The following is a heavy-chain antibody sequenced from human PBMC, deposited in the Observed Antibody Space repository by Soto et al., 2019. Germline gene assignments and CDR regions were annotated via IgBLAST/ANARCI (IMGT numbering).Heavy chain of an antibody. D-gene: IGHD1-20*01. CDR1: GITFSHYG. J-gene: IGHJ4*02. CDR2: IWYDGSKR. Sequence: QVLLVESGGGVVQPGTSLRLSCVASGITFSHYGMHWVRQAPGKGPEWVAIIWYDGSKRYYADSVKGRFTISRDDSKSTLYLQMDSLRAVDTAVYYCATGTTYKLDYWGQGTLVTVSS. V-gene: IGHV3-33*01. CDR3: ATGTTYKLDY.